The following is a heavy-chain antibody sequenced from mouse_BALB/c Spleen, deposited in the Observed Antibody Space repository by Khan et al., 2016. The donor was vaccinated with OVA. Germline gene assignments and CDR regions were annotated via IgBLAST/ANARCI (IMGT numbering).Heavy chain of an antibody. Sequence: QVQLKESGPGLVQPSQSLSITCTVSGFSLTTYCVHWVRQSPGKGLEWLGVIWRGGSTDYNAPFISRLSISKDSYKSQVFFKMNSLQVNDTAIYYGARNYDYDEGLAYWGQGTLVTVSA. CDR2: IWRGGST. CDR1: GFSLTTYC. J-gene: IGHJ3*01. CDR3: ARNYDYDEGLAY. D-gene: IGHD2-4*01. V-gene: IGHV2-2*02.